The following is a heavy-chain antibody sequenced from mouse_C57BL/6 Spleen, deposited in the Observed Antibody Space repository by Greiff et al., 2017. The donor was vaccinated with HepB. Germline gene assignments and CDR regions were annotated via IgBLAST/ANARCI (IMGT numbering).Heavy chain of an antibody. CDR3: ARSLDGYYGY. CDR1: GYTFTDYY. Sequence: QVQLQQSGAELVRPGASVKLSCKASGYTFTDYYINWVKQRPGQGLEWIARIYPGSGNTYYNEKFKGKATLTAEKSSSTAYMQLSSLTSEDSAVYFCARSLDGYYGYWGQGTTLTVSS. CDR2: IYPGSGNT. J-gene: IGHJ2*01. V-gene: IGHV1-76*01. D-gene: IGHD2-3*01.